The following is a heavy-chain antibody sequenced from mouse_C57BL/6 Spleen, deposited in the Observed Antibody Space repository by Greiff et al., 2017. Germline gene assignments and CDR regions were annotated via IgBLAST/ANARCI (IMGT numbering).Heavy chain of an antibody. CDR3: ARKGVSMITAFDY. CDR2: IDPSDSYT. D-gene: IGHD2-4*01. CDR1: GYTFTSYW. V-gene: IGHV1-69*01. J-gene: IGHJ2*01. Sequence: QVQLQQPGAELVMPGASVQLSCKASGYTFTSYWMHWVKQRPGQGLEWIGEIDPSDSYTNYNQKFKGKSTLTVDKSPSTAYMQLSSLTSEDSAVYSCARKGVSMITAFDYWGQGTTLTVSS.